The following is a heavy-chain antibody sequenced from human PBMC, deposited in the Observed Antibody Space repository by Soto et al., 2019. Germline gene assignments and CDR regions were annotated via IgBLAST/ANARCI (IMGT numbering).Heavy chain of an antibody. J-gene: IGHJ4*02. CDR2: ISRSNSTT. V-gene: IGHV3-48*04. CDR1: GVKVSDYS. D-gene: IGHD3-3*01. CDR3: ERDTNHHDWLDY. Sequence: GSLTLSYAPSGVKVSDYSMNWFRQAPGKGLEWVSYISRSNSTTYYAASVRGRFTISRDNAKNVLFLQLNSLRAEDTAVYYCERDTNHHDWLDYWVQGTLDPVTS.